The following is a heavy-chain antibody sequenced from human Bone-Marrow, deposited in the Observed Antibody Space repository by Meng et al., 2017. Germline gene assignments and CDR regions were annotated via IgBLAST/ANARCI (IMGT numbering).Heavy chain of an antibody. CDR3: AKWSSRTGSYSPFDY. D-gene: IGHD1-26*01. J-gene: IGHJ4*02. CDR1: GFTFSSYA. Sequence: ETLSLTCAASGFTFSSYAMSWVRQAPGKGLEWVSAISGSGGSTYYADSVKGRFTISRDNSKNTLYLQMNSLRAEDTAVYYCAKWSSRTGSYSPFDYWGQGTLVTVSS. CDR2: ISGSGGST. V-gene: IGHV3-23*01.